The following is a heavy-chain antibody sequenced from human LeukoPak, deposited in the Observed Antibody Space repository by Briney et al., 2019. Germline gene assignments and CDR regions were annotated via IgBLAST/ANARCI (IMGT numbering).Heavy chain of an antibody. J-gene: IGHJ3*02. D-gene: IGHD5-18*01. Sequence: PSETLSLTCTVSGGSISSGDYYWSWIRQPPGKGLAWIGYIYYSGSTYYNPSLKSRVTISVDTSKNQFSLKLSSVTAADTAVYYCARSPSAAMVTSWGAFDIWGQGTMVTVSS. CDR1: GGSISSGDYY. CDR3: ARSPSAAMVTSWGAFDI. CDR2: IYYSGST. V-gene: IGHV4-30-4*08.